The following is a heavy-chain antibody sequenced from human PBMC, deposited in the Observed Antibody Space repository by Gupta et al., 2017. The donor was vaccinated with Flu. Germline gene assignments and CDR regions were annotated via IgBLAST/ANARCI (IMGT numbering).Heavy chain of an antibody. J-gene: IGHJ4*02. Sequence: QVQLQESGPGLVKPSGTLSLTCAVSGGSISSSNWWSWVRQPPGKGLEWIGEIYHSGSTNYNPSLKSRVTISVDKPKNQFSLKLSSVTAADTAVYYCAGNVKSDYDILTGYYSPYFDYWGQGTLVTVSS. D-gene: IGHD3-9*01. V-gene: IGHV4-4*02. CDR1: GGSISSSNW. CDR3: AGNVKSDYDILTGYYSPYFDY. CDR2: IYHSGST.